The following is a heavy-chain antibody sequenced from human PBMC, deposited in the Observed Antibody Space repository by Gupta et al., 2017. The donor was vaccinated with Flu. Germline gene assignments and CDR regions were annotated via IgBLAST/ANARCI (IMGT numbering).Heavy chain of an antibody. J-gene: IGHJ5*02. Sequence: ASEYTFTAYYIHWVRQAPGQGLEWMGRINPHSGTTNYEQKFQGRVTVTMDTSISTAYMDLSRLRSDDTAVNYCAREKHCSTSSCYRWFDPWGQGTLVTVSS. CDR3: AREKHCSTSSCYRWFDP. D-gene: IGHD2-2*02. CDR1: EYTFTAYY. CDR2: INPHSGTT. V-gene: IGHV1-2*06.